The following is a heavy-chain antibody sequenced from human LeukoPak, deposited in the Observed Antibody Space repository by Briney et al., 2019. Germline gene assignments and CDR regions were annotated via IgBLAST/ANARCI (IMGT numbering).Heavy chain of an antibody. CDR2: ISGSGGST. D-gene: IGHD3-10*01. CDR3: AKDFDGSGSSFDY. V-gene: IGHV3-23*01. J-gene: IGHJ4*02. CDR1: GFTFSSYA. Sequence: GGSLRLSCAASGFTFSSYAMSWVRQAPGKGLEWVSAISGSGGSTYYADSVKGRFTISRDNSRNTLYLQMNSLRAEDTAVYYCAKDFDGSGSSFDYWGQGTLVTVSS.